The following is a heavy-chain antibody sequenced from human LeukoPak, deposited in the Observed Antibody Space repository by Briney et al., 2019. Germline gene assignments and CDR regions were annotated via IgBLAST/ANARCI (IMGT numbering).Heavy chain of an antibody. CDR2: ISGSGGST. CDR1: GFTFSSYG. D-gene: IGHD3-22*01. Sequence: GGSLRLSCAASGFTFSSYGMSWVRQAPGKGLEWVSAISGSGGSTYYADSVKGRFTISRGNSKNTLYLQMNSLRAEDTAVYYCAKAYDSSGYYWITDWGQGTLVTVSS. J-gene: IGHJ4*02. CDR3: AKAYDSSGYYWITD. V-gene: IGHV3-23*01.